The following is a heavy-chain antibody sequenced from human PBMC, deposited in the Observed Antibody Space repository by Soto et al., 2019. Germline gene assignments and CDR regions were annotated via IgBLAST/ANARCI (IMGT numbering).Heavy chain of an antibody. CDR1: GFTFNSYW. J-gene: IGHJ4*02. CDR3: ARGAKGQWLVDY. V-gene: IGHV3-74*01. CDR2: VNMDGSTT. D-gene: IGHD6-19*01. Sequence: GGSLRLSCAGSGFTFNSYWLHLVRQAPGKGLVWVSRVNMDGSTTTYADSVKGRFTISRDNAKNTVYLQMNSLRADDTAVYYCARGAKGQWLVDYWGQGTPVTVSS.